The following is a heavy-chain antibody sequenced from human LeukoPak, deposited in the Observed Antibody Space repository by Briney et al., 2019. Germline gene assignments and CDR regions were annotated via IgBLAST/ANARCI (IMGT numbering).Heavy chain of an antibody. CDR3: AKGPLRGTAAAIDY. J-gene: IGHJ4*02. D-gene: IGHD2-2*01. CDR2: ISYDGRNK. CDR1: GFPFSSYS. Sequence: GGSLRLSCAASGFPFSSYSMTWVRQAPGKGLEWVAVISYDGRNKHYPDSVKGRFTISRDISADTLWLQMDSLRTEDTAVYYCAKGPLRGTAAAIDYWGQGTPVTVSS. V-gene: IGHV3-30*18.